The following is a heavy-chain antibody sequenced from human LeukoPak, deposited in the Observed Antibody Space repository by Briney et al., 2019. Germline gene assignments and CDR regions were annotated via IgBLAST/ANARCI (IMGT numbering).Heavy chain of an antibody. Sequence: SETLSLTCAVYGGSFGGYYWSWIRQPPGKGLEWIGEINHSGSTNYNPSLKSRVTISVDTSKNQFSLKLSSVTAADTAVYYCARTDSSSWYWFDPWGQGTLVTVSS. J-gene: IGHJ5*02. CDR1: GGSFGGYY. CDR3: ARTDSSSWYWFDP. D-gene: IGHD6-13*01. V-gene: IGHV4-34*01. CDR2: INHSGST.